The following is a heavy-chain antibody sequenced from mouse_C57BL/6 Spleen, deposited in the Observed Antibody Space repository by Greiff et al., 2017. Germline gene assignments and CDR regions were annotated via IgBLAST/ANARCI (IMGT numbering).Heavy chain of an antibody. D-gene: IGHD1-3*01. Sequence: EVMLVESGGGLVKPGGSLKLSCAASGFTFSDYGMHWVRQAPEKGLEWVAYISSGSSTIYYEETVKGRFTISRDNAKNTLFLQMTSLRSEDTAMYYCARQSNYAMDYWGQGTSVTVSS. CDR3: ARQSNYAMDY. J-gene: IGHJ4*01. V-gene: IGHV5-17*01. CDR2: ISSGSSTI. CDR1: GFTFSDYG.